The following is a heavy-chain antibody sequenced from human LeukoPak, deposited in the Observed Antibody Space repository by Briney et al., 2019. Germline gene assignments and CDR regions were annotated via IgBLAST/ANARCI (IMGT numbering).Heavy chain of an antibody. CDR2: IGISSGNT. J-gene: IGHJ4*02. Sequence: GGSLRLSCAASGFTFSIYRMNWVRQAPGKGLEWISYIGISSGNTKYADSVKGRFTISGDKAKNSVYLQMNSLRVEDTAVYYCARDTKYAFDNWGQGTLVTVSS. CDR1: GFTFSIYR. CDR3: ARDTKYAFDN. V-gene: IGHV3-48*01. D-gene: IGHD2-2*01.